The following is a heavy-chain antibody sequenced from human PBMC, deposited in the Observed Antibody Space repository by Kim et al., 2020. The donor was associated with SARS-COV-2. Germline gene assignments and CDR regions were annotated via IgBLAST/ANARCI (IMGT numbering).Heavy chain of an antibody. Sequence: GGSLRLSCAASGFTFSNAWMSWVRQAPGKGLEWVGRIKSKTDGGTTDYAAPVKGRFTISRDDSKNTLYLQMNSLKTEDTAVYYCTISHTVTTHPDYWGQGTLVTVSS. J-gene: IGHJ4*02. CDR2: IKSKTDGGTT. V-gene: IGHV3-15*01. CDR1: GFTFSNAW. D-gene: IGHD4-17*01. CDR3: TISHTVTTHPDY.